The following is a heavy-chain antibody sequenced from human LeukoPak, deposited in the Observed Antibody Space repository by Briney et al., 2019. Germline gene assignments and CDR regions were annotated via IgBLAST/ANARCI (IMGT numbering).Heavy chain of an antibody. Sequence: GGSLRLSCAASGLTFRIYAMTWVRQAPGKGPEWVSGALSGGTTTYYADSVKGRFTTSRDNYKGILFLQMNSLRAEDTAVYFCAKNYHDSSGPFSWAFHMWGQGTTVTVSS. V-gene: IGHV3-23*01. CDR2: ALSGGTTT. D-gene: IGHD3-22*01. CDR1: GLTFRIYA. CDR3: AKNYHDSSGPFSWAFHM. J-gene: IGHJ3*02.